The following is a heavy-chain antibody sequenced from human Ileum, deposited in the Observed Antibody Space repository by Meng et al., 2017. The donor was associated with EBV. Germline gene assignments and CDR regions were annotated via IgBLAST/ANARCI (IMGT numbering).Heavy chain of an antibody. V-gene: IGHV3-23*04. Sequence: VESGGGVGQSGGSLSLSLAASGFTFSSHTMTWVRQAPGTGLEWVSAISGSGDNIWYADSVKARFTIPRDNSKNTLYLQMNSLRVEDTAVYFCARVPGGINMWFDPWGQGTLVTVSS. CDR1: GFTFSSHT. J-gene: IGHJ5*02. CDR2: ISGSGDNI. D-gene: IGHD1-14*01. CDR3: ARVPGGINMWFDP.